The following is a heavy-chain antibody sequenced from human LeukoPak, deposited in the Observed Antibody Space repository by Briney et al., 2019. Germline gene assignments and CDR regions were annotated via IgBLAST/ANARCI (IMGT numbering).Heavy chain of an antibody. CDR3: ARDHSRRIQLQDY. J-gene: IGHJ4*02. CDR2: IYYSGST. V-gene: IGHV4-39*02. Sequence: SETLSLTCTVSGGSISSSSYYWGWIRQPPGKGLEWIGSIYYSGSTYYNPSLKSRVTISVDTSKNQFSLKLSSVTAADTAVYYCARDHSRRIQLQDYWGQGTLVTVSS. D-gene: IGHD5-18*01. CDR1: GGSISSSSYY.